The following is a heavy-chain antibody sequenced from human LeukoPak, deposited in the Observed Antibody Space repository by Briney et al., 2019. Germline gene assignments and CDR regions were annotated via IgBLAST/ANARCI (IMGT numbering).Heavy chain of an antibody. CDR3: ARIMITVTTSDY. Sequence: QSGGSLRLSCAASGFTFSSYEMNWVRQAPGKGLEWVSYISSSGSTIYYADSVKGRFTISRDNAKNSLYLQMNSLRAEDTAVYYCARIMITVTTSDYWGQGTLVTVSS. V-gene: IGHV3-48*03. J-gene: IGHJ4*02. CDR2: ISSSGSTI. D-gene: IGHD4-17*01. CDR1: GFTFSSYE.